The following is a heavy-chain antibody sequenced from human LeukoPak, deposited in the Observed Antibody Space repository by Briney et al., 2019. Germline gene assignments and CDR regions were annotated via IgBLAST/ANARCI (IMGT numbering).Heavy chain of an antibody. J-gene: IGHJ4*02. CDR2: IYYSGCT. CDR1: GGSISSYY. V-gene: IGHV4-59*08. D-gene: IGHD6-19*01. Sequence: SETLSLTCTVSGGSISSYYWSWIREPPGKGLEWIGYIYYSGCTNYNTSLKSRVTISVDTSKNQFSLNLSSVTAADTAVYYCARHSVRVPVAGTSYFDYWGQGTLVTVSS. CDR3: ARHSVRVPVAGTSYFDY.